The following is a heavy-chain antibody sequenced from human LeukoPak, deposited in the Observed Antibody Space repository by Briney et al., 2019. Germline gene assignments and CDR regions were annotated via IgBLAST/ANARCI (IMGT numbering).Heavy chain of an antibody. CDR1: GFTFSSYA. CDR2: ISYDGSNK. Sequence: PGRSLRLSCAASGFTFSSYAMHWVRQAPGKGLEWVAVISYDGSNKYYADSVKGRFTISRDNSKNTLYLQMNSLRAEDTAVYYCARSQDAFDIWGQGTMVTVSS. J-gene: IGHJ3*02. CDR3: ARSQDAFDI. V-gene: IGHV3-30-3*01.